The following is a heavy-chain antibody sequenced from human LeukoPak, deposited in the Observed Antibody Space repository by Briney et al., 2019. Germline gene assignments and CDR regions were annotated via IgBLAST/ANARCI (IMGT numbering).Heavy chain of an antibody. D-gene: IGHD5-24*01. Sequence: GASVKVSCKASGGTFSSYAISWVRQAPGQGLEWMGGIIPIFGTANYAQKFQGRVTITTDESTSTAYMELSSLRSEDTAVYYCARESQFYNWFDPWGQGTLVTVSS. J-gene: IGHJ5*02. V-gene: IGHV1-69*05. CDR3: ARESQFYNWFDP. CDR2: IIPIFGTA. CDR1: GGTFSSYA.